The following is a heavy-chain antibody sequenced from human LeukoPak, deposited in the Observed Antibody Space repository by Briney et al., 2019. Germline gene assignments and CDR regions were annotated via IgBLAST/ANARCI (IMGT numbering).Heavy chain of an antibody. Sequence: PSETLSLTCTVSGGSISSGDYYWSWIRQPPGKGLEWIGYIYYSGSTYYNPSLKSRVTISVDTSKNQFSLKLSSVTAADTAVYYCAREGETIVVVPAAIENNWFDPWGQGTLVTVSS. CDR1: GGSISSGDYY. CDR2: IYYSGST. J-gene: IGHJ5*02. V-gene: IGHV4-30-4*08. CDR3: AREGETIVVVPAAIENNWFDP. D-gene: IGHD2-2*01.